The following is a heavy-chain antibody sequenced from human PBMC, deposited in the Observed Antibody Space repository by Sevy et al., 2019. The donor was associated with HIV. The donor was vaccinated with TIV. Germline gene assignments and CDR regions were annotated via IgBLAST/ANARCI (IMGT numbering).Heavy chain of an antibody. J-gene: IGHJ4*02. V-gene: IGHV3-48*01. CDR1: GITLSNYG. D-gene: IGHD1-1*01. CDR2: ISSRRGTI. CDR3: ARGGYPRPFDY. Sequence: GGSLRLSCAASGITLSNYGVNGVRQAPGKGLEWVSYISSRRGTIYYADSVKGRFTISRDNAKNTLSLQMNSLRAEDTAVYYCARGGYPRPFDYWGQGTLVTVSS.